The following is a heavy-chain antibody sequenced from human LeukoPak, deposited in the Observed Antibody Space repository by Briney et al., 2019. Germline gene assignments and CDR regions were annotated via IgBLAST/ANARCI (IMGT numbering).Heavy chain of an antibody. V-gene: IGHV3-20*04. CDR1: GFTFDDYG. Sequence: GGSLRLSCAASGFTFDDYGMSWVRQAPGKGLEWVSGINWNGGSTGYADSVKGRFTISRDNSKNTLYLQMNSLRAEDTAVYYCARDRPYSSGWYYFDYWGQGTLVTVSS. CDR3: ARDRPYSSGWYYFDY. D-gene: IGHD6-19*01. J-gene: IGHJ4*02. CDR2: INWNGGST.